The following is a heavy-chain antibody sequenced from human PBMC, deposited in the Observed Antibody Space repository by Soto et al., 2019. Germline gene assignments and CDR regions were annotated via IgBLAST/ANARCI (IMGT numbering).Heavy chain of an antibody. V-gene: IGHV4-30-2*01. CDR2: IYHSGST. Sequence: PSETLSLTCAVSGGSISSGGYSWSWIRQPPGKGLEWIGYIYHSGSTYYNPSLKSRVTISVDRSKNQFSLKLSSVTAADTAVYYCARARSTTRSTYYYDSSGYFGFDYWGQGTLVTVSS. CDR3: ARARSTTRSTYYYDSSGYFGFDY. J-gene: IGHJ4*02. D-gene: IGHD3-22*01. CDR1: GGSISSGGYS.